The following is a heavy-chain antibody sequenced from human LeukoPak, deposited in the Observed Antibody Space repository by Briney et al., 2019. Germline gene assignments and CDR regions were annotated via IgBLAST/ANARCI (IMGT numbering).Heavy chain of an antibody. Sequence: GGSLRLSCAASGFTFSSYGMHWVRQAPGKGLEWVAFIRYDGSNKYYADSVKGRFTISRYNSKNTLYLQMNSLRAEDTAVYYCAKDHYIGTGGNKNFDYWGQGTLVTVSS. CDR1: GFTFSSYG. CDR2: IRYDGSNK. V-gene: IGHV3-30*02. D-gene: IGHD4-23*01. CDR3: AKDHYIGTGGNKNFDY. J-gene: IGHJ4*02.